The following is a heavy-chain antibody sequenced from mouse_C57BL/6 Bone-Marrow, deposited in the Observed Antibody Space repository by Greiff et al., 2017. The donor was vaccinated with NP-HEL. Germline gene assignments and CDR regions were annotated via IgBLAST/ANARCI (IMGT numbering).Heavy chain of an antibody. J-gene: IGHJ2*01. CDR2: ISYDGSN. Sequence: EVKLQESGPGLVKPSQSLSLTCSVTGYSITSGYYWNWIRQFPGNKLEWVGYISYDGSNNYNPSLKNRISITRDTSKYQFFLKLNSVTTEDTATYYCARLTTVFDYWGQGTTLTVSS. CDR3: ARLTTVFDY. V-gene: IGHV3-6*01. CDR1: GYSITSGYY. D-gene: IGHD1-1*01.